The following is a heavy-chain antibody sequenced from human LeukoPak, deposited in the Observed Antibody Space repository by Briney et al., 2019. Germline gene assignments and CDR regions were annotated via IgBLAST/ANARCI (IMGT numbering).Heavy chain of an antibody. V-gene: IGHV4-39*01. CDR3: ASYYYDSSAYYGPFDY. CDR1: GGSISSSSYY. J-gene: IGHJ4*02. CDR2: IYYSGST. Sequence: SETLSLTCTVSGGSISSSSYYWGWIRQPPGKGLEWIGSIYYSGSTYYNPSLKSRVTISVDTSKNQFSLKLSSVTAADTAVYYCASYYYDSSAYYGPFDYWGQGTLVTVSS. D-gene: IGHD3-22*01.